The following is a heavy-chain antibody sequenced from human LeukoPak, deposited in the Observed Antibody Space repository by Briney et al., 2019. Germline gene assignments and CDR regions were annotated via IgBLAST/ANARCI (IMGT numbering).Heavy chain of an antibody. Sequence: GGSLRLSCAASGFTFSTHDMHWVRQVIGKGVECVSSIGTVDDTYYPDSVKGRFTISRENAKNSLYLQMNSLRAGDTAVYYCARGPRFGSGTYFPFDYWGQGTLVTVSS. CDR2: IGTVDDT. D-gene: IGHD3-10*01. J-gene: IGHJ4*02. V-gene: IGHV3-13*01. CDR1: GFTFSTHD. CDR3: ARGPRFGSGTYFPFDY.